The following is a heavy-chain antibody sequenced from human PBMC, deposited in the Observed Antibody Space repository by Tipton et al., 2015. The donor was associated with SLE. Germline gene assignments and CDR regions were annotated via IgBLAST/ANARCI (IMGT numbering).Heavy chain of an antibody. V-gene: IGHV4-34*01. D-gene: IGHD4-17*01. J-gene: IGHJ3*02. CDR2: MNHSGST. CDR1: GGSFSGYY. Sequence: TLSLTCAVYGGSFSGYYCSWIRQPPGKWLEWIGEMNHSGSTNYNPFLKSRITISVDTPKNQFSLNLSSVTPEDTAVYYCARGLNTVTWLFHIDAFDIWGQGTMVTVSS. CDR3: ARGLNTVTWLFHIDAFDI.